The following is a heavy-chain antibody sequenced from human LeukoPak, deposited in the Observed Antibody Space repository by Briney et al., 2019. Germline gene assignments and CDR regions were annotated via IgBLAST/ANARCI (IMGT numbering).Heavy chain of an antibody. J-gene: IGHJ4*02. Sequence: PSETLSLTCAVYGGSFSGYYWSWIRQPPGKGLEWIEEINHSGSTNYNPSLKSRVTISVDTSKNQFSLKLSSVTAADTAVYYCAARVTTEYYFDYWGQGTLVTVSS. CDR2: INHSGST. CDR1: GGSFSGYY. V-gene: IGHV4-34*01. D-gene: IGHD4-17*01. CDR3: AARVTTEYYFDY.